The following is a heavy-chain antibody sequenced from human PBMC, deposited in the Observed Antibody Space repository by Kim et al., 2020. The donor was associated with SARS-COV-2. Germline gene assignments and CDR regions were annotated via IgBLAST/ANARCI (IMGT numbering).Heavy chain of an antibody. Sequence: SRVTISVDTSKNQFSLKLSSVTAADTAVYYCATGRYYGDYVGYYYYGMDVWGQGTTVTVSS. D-gene: IGHD4-17*01. CDR3: ATGRYYGDYVGYYYYGMDV. J-gene: IGHJ6*02. V-gene: IGHV4-30-2*04.